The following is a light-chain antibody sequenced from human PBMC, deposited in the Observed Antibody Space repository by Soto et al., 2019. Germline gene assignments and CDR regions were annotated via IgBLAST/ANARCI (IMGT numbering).Light chain of an antibody. CDR2: DAP. CDR3: QQLNTCPIT. CDR1: QSISRK. J-gene: IGKJ3*01. Sequence: EIVLTQSAATLSVSPGERATLSCRASQSISRKLAWYQQKPGQAPRLLIYDAPRRAAGIPARFSGSGSGTDFTLSISNLQPRGFAIYYYQQLNTCPITFGHGTKVDIK. V-gene: IGKV3-15*01.